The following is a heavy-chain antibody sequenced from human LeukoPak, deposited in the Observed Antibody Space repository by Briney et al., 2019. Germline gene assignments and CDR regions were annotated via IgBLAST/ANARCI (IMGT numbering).Heavy chain of an antibody. V-gene: IGHV3-7*01. CDR1: GFTFSGYW. Sequence: GGPLRLSCAASGFTFSGYWMSWLRQAPGKGLEWVANIKQDGGEKNYVDSVKGRFTISRDNAKNSLYLQMNSLRAEDTAVYYCARDRGFGQADVWGKGTTVTVSS. CDR2: IKQDGGEK. D-gene: IGHD3-10*01. CDR3: ARDRGFGQADV. J-gene: IGHJ6*04.